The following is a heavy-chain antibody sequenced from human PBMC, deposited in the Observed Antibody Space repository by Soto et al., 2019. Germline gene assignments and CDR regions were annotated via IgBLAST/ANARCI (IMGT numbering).Heavy chain of an antibody. Sequence: KGLEWVSGISGSGGSGRRFYADSVKGRFTISRDNAKNSLYLQMNSLRAEDTAVYFFFRAEDGIRVCCTVLPVW. D-gene: IGHD3-3*01. CDR3: FRAEDGIRVCCTVLPV. J-gene: IGHJ6*01. CDR2: ISGSGGSGRR. V-gene: IGHV3-48*03.